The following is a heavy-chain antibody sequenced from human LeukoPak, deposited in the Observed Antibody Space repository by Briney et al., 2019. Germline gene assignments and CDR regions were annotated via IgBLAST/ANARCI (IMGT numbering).Heavy chain of an antibody. CDR2: IRYDENNK. CDR3: ARDMAAAGTVDY. J-gene: IGHJ4*02. Sequence: GGSLRLSCAASGFTFSSYGMHWVRQAPGKGLEWVAFIRYDENNKYYADSVKGRFAISRDNSKNTLYLQMNSLRAEDTAVYYCARDMAAAGTVDYWGQGTLVTVSS. V-gene: IGHV3-30*02. D-gene: IGHD6-13*01. CDR1: GFTFSSYG.